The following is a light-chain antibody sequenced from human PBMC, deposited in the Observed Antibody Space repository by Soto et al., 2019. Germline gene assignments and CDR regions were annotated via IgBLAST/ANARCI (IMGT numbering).Light chain of an antibody. CDR2: EAS. CDR1: QSTSTW. V-gene: IGKV1-5*03. J-gene: IGKJ1*01. Sequence: DIQMTQSPSTLSASVGDRVTITCRASQSTSTWLAWYQQRPGKTPKLLISEASKLESGVPSRFSGSGSGTKFTLTISSLQPDDFASYYSQPYITYPYAFGQGTKVEIK. CDR3: QPYITYPYA.